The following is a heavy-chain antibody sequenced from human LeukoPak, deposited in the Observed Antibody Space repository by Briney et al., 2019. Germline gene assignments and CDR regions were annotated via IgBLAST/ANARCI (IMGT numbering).Heavy chain of an antibody. CDR1: GFTLSRYW. V-gene: IGHV3-7*01. CDR2: IREDGSEK. J-gene: IGHJ4*02. CDR3: ARDIQTVAGSSSNFHY. D-gene: IGHD6-19*01. Sequence: GGSLRLSCAAAGFTLSRYWMSWVRQAKGKGLECVAKIREDGSEKHYVDSVKGRFIISRDNARNSLYLQMNSLRAEDTAVYFCARDIQTVAGSSSNFHYWGQGTLVTVSS.